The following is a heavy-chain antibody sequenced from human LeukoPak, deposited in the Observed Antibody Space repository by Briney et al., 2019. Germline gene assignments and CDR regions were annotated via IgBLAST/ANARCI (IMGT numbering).Heavy chain of an antibody. Sequence: GGSLTLSCVVSGFAVRSNYLIWVRQAPGKGPEWVSVIFTDGLTYYEDSVKGRFVISRDTSANTLFLQMNSLRVEDTAVYFCGRVHSGSLDYWGQGALVTVSS. CDR1: GFAVRSNY. CDR2: IFTDGLT. D-gene: IGHD6-19*01. J-gene: IGHJ4*02. V-gene: IGHV3-66*01. CDR3: GRVHSGSLDY.